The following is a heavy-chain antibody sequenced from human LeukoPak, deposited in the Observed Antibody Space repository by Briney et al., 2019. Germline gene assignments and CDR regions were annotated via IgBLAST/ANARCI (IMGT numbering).Heavy chain of an antibody. D-gene: IGHD5-18*01. CDR3: AKGIQLLTNYFDY. CDR2: ISGGGFST. V-gene: IGHV3-23*01. J-gene: IGHJ4*02. Sequence: GGSLRLSCAASGFTFNNYAMKWVRQAPGKGLEWVSAISGGGFSTYYADSVRGRFTISRDNSKNTLFLQMSSLRAEDTAIYYCAKGIQLLTNYFDYWGQGTLVTVSS. CDR1: GFTFNNYA.